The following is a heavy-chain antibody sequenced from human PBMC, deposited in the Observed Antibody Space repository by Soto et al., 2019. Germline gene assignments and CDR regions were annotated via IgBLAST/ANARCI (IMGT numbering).Heavy chain of an antibody. D-gene: IGHD3-10*01. Sequence: PSETLSLTCAVYGGSFSGYYWTWIRQPPGTGLEWIGEINHSGSTNYNPSLKSRVTISVDTSKNQFSLKLTSVTAADTAVYYCARSVVVRGVFTFDYWGQGTLVTVSS. CDR1: GGSFSGYY. V-gene: IGHV4-34*01. CDR3: ARSVVVRGVFTFDY. J-gene: IGHJ4*02. CDR2: INHSGST.